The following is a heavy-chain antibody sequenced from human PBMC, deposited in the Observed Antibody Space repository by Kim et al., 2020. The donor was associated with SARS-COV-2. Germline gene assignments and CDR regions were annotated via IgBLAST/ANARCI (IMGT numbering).Heavy chain of an antibody. V-gene: IGHV3-23*01. Sequence: GGSLRLSCTTSGFNFSNYVLAWVRQAPGKGLDYVSLISDTSGRTYYANSVKGRFTISRDNSRSTLSLHLTGLRVDDTAIYYCARGRPSGWHWYFDLWGRGTLVTVS. CDR3: ARGRPSGWHWYFDL. D-gene: IGHD6-19*01. CDR2: ISDTSGRT. J-gene: IGHJ2*01. CDR1: GFNFSNYV.